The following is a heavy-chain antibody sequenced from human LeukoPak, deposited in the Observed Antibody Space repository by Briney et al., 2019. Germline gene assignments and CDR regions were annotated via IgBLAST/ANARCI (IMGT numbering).Heavy chain of an antibody. CDR1: GYTFTGYY. J-gene: IGHJ6*02. CDR2: INPNSGGT. D-gene: IGHD6-19*01. V-gene: IGHV1-2*04. CDR3: ARGYSSGWPNYYYYYYGMDV. Sequence: ASVKVSCKASGYTFTGYYMQWVRQAPGQGLEWMGWINPNSGGTNYAQKFQGWVTMTRDTSISTAYMELSRLRSDDTAVYYCARGYSSGWPNYYYYYYGMDVWGQGTTVTVSS.